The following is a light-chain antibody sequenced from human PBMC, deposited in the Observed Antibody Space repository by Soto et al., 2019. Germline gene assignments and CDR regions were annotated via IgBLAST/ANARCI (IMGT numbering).Light chain of an antibody. V-gene: IGKV1-5*03. CDR1: QKSSSR. J-gene: IGKJ1*01. CDR2: KAS. CDR3: QQFNSYPWT. Sequence: DIQMTQSPSTLSASVGDRVTITCRASQKSSSRLAWYQQKPGKAPKLLIYKASSLESGVPSRFSGSGSGTEFTLTISSLQPDDFATYYCQQFNSYPWTLGQGTKVEIK.